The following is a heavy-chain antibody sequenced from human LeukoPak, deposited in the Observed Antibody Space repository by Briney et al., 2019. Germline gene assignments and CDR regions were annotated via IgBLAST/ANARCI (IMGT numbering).Heavy chain of an antibody. CDR3: AKGGNSEYSSSSY. V-gene: IGHV4-38-2*01. CDR1: GYSISSGYY. Sequence: SETLSLTCAVSGYSISSGYYWGWIRQPPGKGLEWIGSIYHSGSTYYNPSLKSRVTISVDTSKNQFSLKLNPVTAADTAVYYCAKGGNSEYSSSSYWGQGTLVTVSS. CDR2: IYHSGST. D-gene: IGHD6-6*01. J-gene: IGHJ4*02.